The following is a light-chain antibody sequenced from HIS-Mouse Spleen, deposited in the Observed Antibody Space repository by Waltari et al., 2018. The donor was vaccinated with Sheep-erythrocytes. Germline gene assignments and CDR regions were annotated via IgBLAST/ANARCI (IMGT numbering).Light chain of an antibody. CDR3: QQFNNYPRT. CDR1: QGISSA. V-gene: IGKV1D-13*01. Sequence: AIQLTQSPSSLSASVGDRVTITCLASQGISSALAWYQQKPGKAPKLLIYDASSLESGVSSRFSGSGSRTDFTLTISSLQPEDFATYYCQQFNNYPRTFGQGTRLEIK. CDR2: DAS. J-gene: IGKJ5*01.